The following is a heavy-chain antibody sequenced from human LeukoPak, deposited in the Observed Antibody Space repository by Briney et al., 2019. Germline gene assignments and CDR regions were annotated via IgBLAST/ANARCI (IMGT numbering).Heavy chain of an antibody. CDR2: FDQSETP. Sequence: SETLSVTCTVTSYFNSRGHYCGWIRPSPGKGLGWIGSFDQSETPYYHPSLESRVTISVDTSKNQFSLQLTSVTAADTAVYFCGRDRPPGYYDYWGQGILDTVSS. CDR1: SYFNSRGHY. CDR3: GRDRPPGYYDY. D-gene: IGHD3-22*01. V-gene: IGHV4-38-2*02. J-gene: IGHJ4*02.